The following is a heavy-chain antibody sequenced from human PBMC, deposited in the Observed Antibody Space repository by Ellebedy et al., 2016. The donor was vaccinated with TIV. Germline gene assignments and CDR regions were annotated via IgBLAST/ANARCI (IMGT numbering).Heavy chain of an antibody. D-gene: IGHD3-22*01. V-gene: IGHV3-21*01. J-gene: IGHJ3*02. CDR1: GFTFSSYT. Sequence: PGGSLRLSCAASGFTFSSYTMNWVRQAPGKGLEWVSSISSSSSYIYYADSVKGRFTISRDNAKNSLYLQMNSLRAEDTAVYYCARGDSYYDSSGYSTIMAFDIWGQGTMVTVSS. CDR3: ARGDSYYDSSGYSTIMAFDI. CDR2: ISSSSSYI.